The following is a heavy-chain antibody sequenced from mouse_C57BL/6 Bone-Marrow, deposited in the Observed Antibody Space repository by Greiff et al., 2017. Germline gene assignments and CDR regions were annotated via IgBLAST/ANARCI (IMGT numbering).Heavy chain of an antibody. CDR3: ARYSNPDY. CDR1: GFTFSSYG. J-gene: IGHJ2*01. D-gene: IGHD2-5*01. V-gene: IGHV5-6*01. Sequence: EVKVVESGGDLVKPGGSLKLSCAASGFTFSSYGMSWVRQTPDKRLEWVATISSGGSYTYYPDSVKGRFTISRDNAKNTLYLQMSSLKSEDTAMYYCARYSNPDYWGQGTTLTVSS. CDR2: ISSGGSYT.